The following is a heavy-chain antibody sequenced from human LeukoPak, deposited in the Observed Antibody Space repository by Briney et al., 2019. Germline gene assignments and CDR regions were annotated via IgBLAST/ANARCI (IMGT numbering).Heavy chain of an antibody. CDR3: AKEPTYYYDSSGYYLDY. V-gene: IGHV3-33*06. J-gene: IGHJ4*02. Sequence: GGSLRLSCAASGFTFSSYGMHWVRQAPGKGLEWVAVIWYDGSNKYYADSVEGRFTISRDNSKNTLYLQMNSPRAEDTAVYYCAKEPTYYYDSSGYYLDYWGQGTLVTVSS. D-gene: IGHD3-22*01. CDR1: GFTFSSYG. CDR2: IWYDGSNK.